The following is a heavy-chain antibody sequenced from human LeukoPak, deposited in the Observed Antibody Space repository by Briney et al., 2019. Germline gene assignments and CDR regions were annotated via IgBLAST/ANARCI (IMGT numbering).Heavy chain of an antibody. J-gene: IGHJ4*02. CDR3: ARTRGGMVRFDY. CDR2: INHRGSN. V-gene: IGHV4-34*01. D-gene: IGHD3-10*01. Sequence: QTLSLTWALYAASFTGYYWRWVRQPPRKGREWIGEINHRGSNNYNPSLKSSVTISVDTSKNQFSLKLSSVTAADTAVYYCARTRGGMVRFDYWGQGTLVTVSS. CDR1: AASFTGYY.